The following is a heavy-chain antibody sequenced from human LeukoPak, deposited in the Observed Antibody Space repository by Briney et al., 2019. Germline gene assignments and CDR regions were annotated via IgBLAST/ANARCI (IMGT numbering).Heavy chain of an antibody. CDR1: GYTFTSYG. D-gene: IGHD4-17*01. CDR2: ISAYNGNT. Sequence: ASVKVSCKASGYTFTSYGISWVRQAPGQGLEWMGWISAYNGNTNYAQKLQGRVTMTTDTSTSTAYMELRSLRSDDTAVYYCAKERRADGDYISAFDIWGQGTMVTVSS. J-gene: IGHJ3*02. CDR3: AKERRADGDYISAFDI. V-gene: IGHV1-18*01.